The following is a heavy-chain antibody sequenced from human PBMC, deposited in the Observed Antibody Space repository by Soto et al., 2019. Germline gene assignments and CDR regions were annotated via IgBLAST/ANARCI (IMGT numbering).Heavy chain of an antibody. Sequence: EVQLLESGGGLVQPGGSLRLSCAASGFTFSSYAMSWVRQAPGKGLEWVSAISGSGGSTYYADSVKGRFTISRENSKNTLYLQMNSLRAEDTAVYYCAKDPQYWRWLRWFDPWGQGTLVTVSS. V-gene: IGHV3-23*01. CDR3: AKDPQYWRWLRWFDP. J-gene: IGHJ5*02. CDR1: GFTFSSYA. CDR2: ISGSGGST. D-gene: IGHD2-8*02.